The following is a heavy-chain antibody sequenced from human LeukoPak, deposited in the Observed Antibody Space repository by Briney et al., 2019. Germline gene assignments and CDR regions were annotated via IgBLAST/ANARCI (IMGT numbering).Heavy chain of an antibody. CDR1: GYTFTSYD. J-gene: IGHJ5*02. D-gene: IGHD2-2*01. CDR2: INPNSGGT. Sequence: ASVKVSCKASGYTFTSYDINWVRQATGQGLEWMGWINPNSGGTNYAQKFQGRVTMTRDTSISTAYTELSRLRSDDTAVYYCARDLLPAAITNWFDPWGQGTLVTVSS. V-gene: IGHV1-2*02. CDR3: ARDLLPAAITNWFDP.